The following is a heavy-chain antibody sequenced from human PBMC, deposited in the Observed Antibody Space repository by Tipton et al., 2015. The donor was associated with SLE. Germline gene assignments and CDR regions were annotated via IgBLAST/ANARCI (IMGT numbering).Heavy chain of an antibody. CDR3: ARDPEYSY. CDR1: GVTFSSYA. V-gene: IGHV3-30*04. J-gene: IGHJ4*02. D-gene: IGHD4-11*01. Sequence: SGVTFSSYAMHWVRQAPGKGLEWVAVISYDGSNKYYADSVKGRFTISRDNSKNTLYLQMNSLRAEDTAVYYCARDPEYSYWGQGTLVTVSS. CDR2: ISYDGSNK.